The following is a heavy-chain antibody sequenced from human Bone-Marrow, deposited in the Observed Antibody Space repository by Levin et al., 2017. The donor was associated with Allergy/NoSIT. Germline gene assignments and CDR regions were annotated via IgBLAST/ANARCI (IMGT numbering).Heavy chain of an antibody. Sequence: SETLSLTCTVSGGSISSGGYYWSWIRQHPGKGLEWIGYIYYSGSTYYNPSLKSRVTISVDTSKNQFSLKLSSVTAADTAVYYCARGLFTMVRGVQNNWFDPWGQGTLVTVSS. CDR2: IYYSGST. V-gene: IGHV4-31*03. D-gene: IGHD3-10*01. CDR3: ARGLFTMVRGVQNNWFDP. J-gene: IGHJ5*02. CDR1: GGSISSGGYY.